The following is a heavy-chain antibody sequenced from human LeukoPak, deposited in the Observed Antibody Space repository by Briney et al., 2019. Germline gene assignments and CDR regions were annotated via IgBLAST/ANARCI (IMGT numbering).Heavy chain of an antibody. CDR1: GGTFSSYA. J-gene: IGHJ6*03. CDR3: ARVQPEEGVSIFGVVKDYYYMDV. D-gene: IGHD3-3*01. CDR2: IIPILGIA. Sequence: GASVKVSCKASGGTFSSYAISWVRQAPGQGLEWMGRIIPILGIANYAQKFQGRVTITADKSTSTAYMELSSLRSEVTAVYYCARVQPEEGVSIFGVVKDYYYMDVWGKGTTVTVSS. V-gene: IGHV1-69*04.